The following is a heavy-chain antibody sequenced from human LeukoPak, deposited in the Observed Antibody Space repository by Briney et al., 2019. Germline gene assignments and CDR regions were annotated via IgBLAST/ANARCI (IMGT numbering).Heavy chain of an antibody. CDR1: GFTFSSYS. CDR3: ARAYDFWSGYPYYFDY. J-gene: IGHJ4*02. CDR2: ISSSSSYI. V-gene: IGHV3-21*01. Sequence: PGGSLRLSCAASGFTFSSYSMNWVRQAPGKGLEWVSSISSSSSYIYYADSVKGRFTISRDNAKNSLYLQMNSLRAEDTAVYYCARAYDFWSGYPYYFDYWGQGTLVTVSS. D-gene: IGHD3-3*01.